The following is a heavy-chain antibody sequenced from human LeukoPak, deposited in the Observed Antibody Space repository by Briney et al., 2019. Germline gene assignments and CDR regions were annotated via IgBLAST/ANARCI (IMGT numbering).Heavy chain of an antibody. D-gene: IGHD3-10*02. Sequence: SETLCLTCAAYGGSFSGYYRSWVRQPPGKGLEWVGVINHSGGTNYNPSPRSRVTISLETSKKQCFLMLSSVTAADTAVYYCARRSEAPKITMCTKSPYYFDYWGQGTLVTVSS. CDR1: GGSFSGYY. V-gene: IGHV4-34*01. CDR2: INHSGGT. J-gene: IGHJ4*02. CDR3: ARRSEAPKITMCTKSPYYFDY.